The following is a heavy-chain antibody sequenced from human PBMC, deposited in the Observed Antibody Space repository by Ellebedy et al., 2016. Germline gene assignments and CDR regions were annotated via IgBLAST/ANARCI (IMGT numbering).Heavy chain of an antibody. Sequence: GESLKISXAASGFTFSSYGMHWVRQAPGKGLEWVAVISYDGSNKYYADSVKGRFTISRDNSKNTLYLQMNSLRAEDTAVYYCAKDGQYQLPTGWFDPWGQGTLVTVSS. J-gene: IGHJ5*02. CDR1: GFTFSSYG. D-gene: IGHD2-2*01. CDR2: ISYDGSNK. V-gene: IGHV3-30*18. CDR3: AKDGQYQLPTGWFDP.